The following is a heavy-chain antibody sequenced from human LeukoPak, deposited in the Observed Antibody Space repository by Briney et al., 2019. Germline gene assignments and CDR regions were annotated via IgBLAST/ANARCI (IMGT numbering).Heavy chain of an antibody. CDR2: IKEDESTK. Sequence: AGGSLRLSCAASGFTFSTSYMTWVRQAPGKGLEWVANIKEDESTKYYVDSVKGRFTISRDNAKNSLYLQMNRLRADDTAVYYCVRGFRSDYWGEGTLVSVSS. V-gene: IGHV3-7*04. CDR1: GFTFSTSY. CDR3: VRGFRSDY. J-gene: IGHJ4*02. D-gene: IGHD2/OR15-2a*01.